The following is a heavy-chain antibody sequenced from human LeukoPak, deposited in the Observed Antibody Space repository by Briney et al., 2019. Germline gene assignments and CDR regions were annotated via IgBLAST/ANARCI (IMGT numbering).Heavy chain of an antibody. D-gene: IGHD3-3*01. V-gene: IGHV4-39*01. Sequence: SETLSLTCTVSGGSIRSSYYYWGWIRQPPGKGLEWIGSIYDSGSTYYNPSLKSRVTISVDTSKNQFSLKLSSVTAADTAVYYCARWPNYDFWSGYRYGMDVWGQGTTVTVSS. CDR3: ARWPNYDFWSGYRYGMDV. CDR1: GGSIRSSYYY. J-gene: IGHJ6*02. CDR2: IYDSGST.